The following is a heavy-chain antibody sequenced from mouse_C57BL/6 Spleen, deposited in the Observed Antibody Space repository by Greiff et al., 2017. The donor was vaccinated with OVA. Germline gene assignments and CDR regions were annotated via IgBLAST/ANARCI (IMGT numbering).Heavy chain of an antibody. CDR3: AKEGGRKRFAY. CDR2: INPNNGGT. CDR1: GYTFTDYN. V-gene: IGHV1-22*01. Sequence: VQLQQSGPELVKPGASVKMSCKASGYTFTDYNMHWVKQSHGKSLEWIGYINPNNGGTSYNQKFKGKATLTVNKSSSTAYMELRSLTSEDSAVYYCAKEGGRKRFAYWGQGTLVTVSA. J-gene: IGHJ3*01.